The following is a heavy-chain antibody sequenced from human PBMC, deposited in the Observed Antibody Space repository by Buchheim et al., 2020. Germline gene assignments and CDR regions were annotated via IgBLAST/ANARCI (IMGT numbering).Heavy chain of an antibody. D-gene: IGHD3-3*01. J-gene: IGHJ4*02. V-gene: IGHV1-46*03. Sequence: QVQLVQSGAEVKKPGASVKVSCKASGYTFTSYYMHWVRQAPGQGLEWMGIINPSGGSTSYAQKFQGRVTMTRDTSTSTGYMELSSLRSEDTAVYYCARAPAAKFLEWLPHFDYWGQGTL. CDR3: ARAPAAKFLEWLPHFDY. CDR1: GYTFTSYY. CDR2: INPSGGST.